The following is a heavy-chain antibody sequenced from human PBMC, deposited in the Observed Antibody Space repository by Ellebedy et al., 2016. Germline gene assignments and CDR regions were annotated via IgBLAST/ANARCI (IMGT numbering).Heavy chain of an antibody. Sequence: GESLKISXAASGFTFSSYWMYWVRQAPGKGLVWVSRINSDGSDTNYADSIKGRFTISRDNSKNTLYLQMNSLRAEDTAVYYCARTWAGGIAAAGTAYYYGMDVWGQGTSVTVSS. CDR2: INSDGSDT. J-gene: IGHJ6*02. CDR1: GFTFSSYW. CDR3: ARTWAGGIAAAGTAYYYGMDV. D-gene: IGHD6-13*01. V-gene: IGHV3-74*01.